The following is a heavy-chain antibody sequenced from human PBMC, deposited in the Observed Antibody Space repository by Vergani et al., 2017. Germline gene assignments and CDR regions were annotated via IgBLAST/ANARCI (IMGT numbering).Heavy chain of an antibody. CDR1: GFIFSDHY. CDR3: VRIKGSNWDDHHYYI. D-gene: IGHD1-1*01. Sequence: EVQVVESGGGLVQPGGSLRLSCAASGFIFSDHYMDWVRQAPGKGLEWVGRIRNKANDYTTQYAASVKGRFTISRDDSKSYLYLQMNSLQTEDTALYYFVRIKGSNWDDHHYYILGQGTLVTVSS. V-gene: IGHV3-72*01. CDR2: IRNKANDYTT. J-gene: IGHJ3*02.